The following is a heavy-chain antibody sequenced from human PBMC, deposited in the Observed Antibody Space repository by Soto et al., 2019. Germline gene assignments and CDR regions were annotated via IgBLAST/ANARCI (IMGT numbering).Heavy chain of an antibody. V-gene: IGHV3-30*18. CDR1: GFTFSSYG. Sequence: QVQLVESGGGVVQPGRSLRLSCAASGFTFSSYGMHWVRQAPGKGLEWVAVISYDGSNKYYADSVKGRFTISRDNSKNTLYLQMNSLRAEDTAVYYCANEGGSGWYGPDFDYWGQGTLVTVSS. CDR3: ANEGGSGWYGPDFDY. CDR2: ISYDGSNK. D-gene: IGHD6-19*01. J-gene: IGHJ4*02.